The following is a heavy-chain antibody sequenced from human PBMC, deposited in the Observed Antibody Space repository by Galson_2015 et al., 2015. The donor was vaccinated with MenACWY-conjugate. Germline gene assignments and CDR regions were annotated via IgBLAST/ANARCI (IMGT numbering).Heavy chain of an antibody. Sequence: SLRLSCAASAFNFANYAMSWVRQVPGKGLEWVSTISDGGSSTFYADSVKGRFTISRDNAKNTLYLQMNILRAEDTAVYYRAKAVSGTYSRFDNWGQGTLVTVSA. CDR1: AFNFANYA. J-gene: IGHJ4*02. D-gene: IGHD1-26*01. V-gene: IGHV3-23*01. CDR3: AKAVSGTYSRFDN. CDR2: ISDGGSST.